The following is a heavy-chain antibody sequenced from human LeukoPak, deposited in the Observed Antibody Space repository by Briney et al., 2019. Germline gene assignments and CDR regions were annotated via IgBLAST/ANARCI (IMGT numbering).Heavy chain of an antibody. J-gene: IGHJ4*02. CDR3: AKDSTTLALTFDY. CDR2: ISYDGSNK. D-gene: IGHD4-11*01. CDR1: GSTFSRLC. V-gene: IGHV3-30*18. Sequence: GRSLRPSCPPSGSTFSRLCVDWARQAPGRWREWEAVISYDGSNKYYADSVKGRFTISRDNSKNTLYLQMSSLKAEDTAVYYCAKDSTTLALTFDYWGQGTLVTVSS.